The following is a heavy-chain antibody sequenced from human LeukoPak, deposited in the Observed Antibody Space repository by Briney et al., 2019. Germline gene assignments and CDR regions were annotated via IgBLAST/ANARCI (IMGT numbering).Heavy chain of an antibody. CDR3: ARTHRAYDFWSGYYSPTSHYFDY. V-gene: IGHV3-30*03. J-gene: IGHJ4*02. CDR2: ISYDGSNK. D-gene: IGHD3-3*01. CDR1: GFTFSSYG. Sequence: GGSLRLSCAASGFTFSSYGMHWVRQAPGKGLEWVAVISYDGSNKYYADSVKGRFTISRDNSKNTLYLQMNSLRAEDTAVYYCARTHRAYDFWSGYYSPTSHYFDYWGQGTLVTVSS.